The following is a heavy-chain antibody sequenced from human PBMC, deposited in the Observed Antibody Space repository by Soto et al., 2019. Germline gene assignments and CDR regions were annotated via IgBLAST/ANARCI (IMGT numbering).Heavy chain of an antibody. CDR2: IRTISSAI. CDR1: GFTFSDYP. J-gene: IGHJ5*02. V-gene: IGHV3-48*02. Sequence: PXGALRLYFAASGFTFSDYPMNWVRQAPGKGLEWVSSIRTISSAIYFADSVRGRFTISRDNARNSLYLQMTSLRDEDTAVYYCARETPSFDPWGQGTLVTVSS. D-gene: IGHD2-15*01. CDR3: ARETPSFDP.